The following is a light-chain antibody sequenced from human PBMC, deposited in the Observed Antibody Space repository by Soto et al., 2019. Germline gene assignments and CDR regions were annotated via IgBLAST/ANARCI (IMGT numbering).Light chain of an antibody. Sequence: QSALTQPHSVSGSPGQSVTISCTGTGNDVGAYNYVSWYPQHPGRHPKLMIYDVAKWPSGVPDRFSGSKSGNTASLTISGPQAEDEADYFCCSYAGGYTYLFGSGTKVTVL. V-gene: IGLV2-11*01. CDR3: CSYAGGYTYL. CDR1: GNDVGAYNY. CDR2: DVA. J-gene: IGLJ1*01.